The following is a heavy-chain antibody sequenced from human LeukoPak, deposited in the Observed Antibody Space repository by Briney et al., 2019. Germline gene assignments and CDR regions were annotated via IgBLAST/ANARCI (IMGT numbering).Heavy chain of an antibody. CDR1: GFTYNDYY. V-gene: IGHV3-11*01. CDR2: MSSSGSTI. D-gene: IGHD1-26*01. Sequence: PGGSLRLSCAASGFTYNDYYMSWIRQAPGKGLEWVSYMSSSGSTIYYADSVKGRFTISRDNSKNTLYLQMNSLRAEDTAVYYCAKIKVGGMAFDYWGQGTLVTVSS. J-gene: IGHJ4*02. CDR3: AKIKVGGMAFDY.